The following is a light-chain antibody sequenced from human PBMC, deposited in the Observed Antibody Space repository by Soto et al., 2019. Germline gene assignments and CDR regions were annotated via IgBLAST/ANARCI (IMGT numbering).Light chain of an antibody. V-gene: IGKV3-11*01. J-gene: IGKJ3*01. Sequence: VLTQSPATLSLSPGDRATLSCRASQSISSYLAWSQQKPDQAPRLLIYDASNRATGIPARVSGSGSGTDFTLTISSLEPEEFAVYYCHQRSTWPFTFGPGTKVDSK. CDR3: HQRSTWPFT. CDR2: DAS. CDR1: QSISSY.